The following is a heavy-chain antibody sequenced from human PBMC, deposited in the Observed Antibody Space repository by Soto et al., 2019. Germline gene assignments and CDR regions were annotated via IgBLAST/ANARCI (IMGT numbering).Heavy chain of an antibody. CDR1: GFTCSNFD. Sequence: GALRLSCATSGFTCSNFDMHWVRQVPGKGLEWVSAIGAARDPYYLGSVKGRFTISRENAKNSVYLQMNDLRAGDSAVYYCARAYTGRLPRRADYYYAMDVWGQGTTVTVSS. J-gene: IGHJ6*02. V-gene: IGHV3-13*05. CDR3: ARAYTGRLPRRADYYYAMDV. CDR2: IGAARDP. D-gene: IGHD2-2*02.